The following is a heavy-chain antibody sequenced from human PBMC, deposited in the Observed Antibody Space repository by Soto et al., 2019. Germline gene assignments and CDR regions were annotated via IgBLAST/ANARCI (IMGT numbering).Heavy chain of an antibody. Sequence: SETLSLTCAVSGGSVNSNNWWSWVRQSPGKGLEWIGEIHQSGSTNYDPSLESRVTILLDKSKNHFSLKLTSVTAADTAVYYCATRTGRPLWGQGTLVTVSS. CDR3: ATRTGRPL. J-gene: IGHJ4*02. CDR1: GGSVNSNNW. CDR2: IHQSGST. V-gene: IGHV4-4*02.